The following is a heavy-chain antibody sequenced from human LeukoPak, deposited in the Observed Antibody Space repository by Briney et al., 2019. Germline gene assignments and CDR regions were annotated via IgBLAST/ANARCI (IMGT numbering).Heavy chain of an antibody. CDR1: GDSVSSKSVA. Sequence: SQTLSLTCAISGDSVSSKSVAWNWIRQSPSRGLEWLGRTYYRSKWYNEYAVSVKSRITIDPDTSKNQFSLQLNSVTPEDTAVYYCAHASGYFDYWGQGTLVTVSP. D-gene: IGHD2-15*01. CDR3: AHASGYFDY. J-gene: IGHJ4*02. V-gene: IGHV6-1*01. CDR2: TYYRSKWYN.